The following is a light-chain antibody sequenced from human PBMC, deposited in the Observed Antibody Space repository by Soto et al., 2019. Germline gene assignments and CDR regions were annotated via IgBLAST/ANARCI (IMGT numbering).Light chain of an antibody. Sequence: QSALTQPPSASGSPGQSVTISCTGTSRDVGGYNYVSWYQQHPGKAPKLMIYEVSKRPSGVPDRFSGSKSGNTASLTVSGLQAEDESDYYCSSYAGNNKLVFGGGTKLTVL. V-gene: IGLV2-8*01. J-gene: IGLJ2*01. CDR1: SRDVGGYNY. CDR2: EVS. CDR3: SSYAGNNKLV.